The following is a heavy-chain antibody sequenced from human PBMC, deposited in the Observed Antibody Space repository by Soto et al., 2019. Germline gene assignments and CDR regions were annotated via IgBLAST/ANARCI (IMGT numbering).Heavy chain of an antibody. V-gene: IGHV3-72*01. CDR1: GFTFSDHD. Sequence: PGGSLRLSCVTSGFTFSDHDMDWVRQAPGKGLEWVGRIRNEASSHTTEYAASVKGRFTISRDDSKNSLYLQMNSLKTEDTAVYYCTRALPSDYWGQGTLVTVSS. CDR2: IRNEASSHTT. CDR3: TRALPSDY. J-gene: IGHJ4*02.